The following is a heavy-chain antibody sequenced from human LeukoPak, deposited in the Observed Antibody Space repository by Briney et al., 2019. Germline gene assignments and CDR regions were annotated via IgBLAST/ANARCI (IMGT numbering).Heavy chain of an antibody. D-gene: IGHD6-19*01. J-gene: IGHJ4*02. CDR1: GYTFTGYY. Sequence: GASVKVSCKASGYTFTGYYTHWVRQAPGQGLEWMGWINPNSGGTKYAQKFQGRVTMTRDTSISTAYMELTRLRSDDTAVYYCAREPFSSGWDYWDQGTLVTVSS. CDR3: AREPFSSGWDY. V-gene: IGHV1-2*02. CDR2: INPNSGGT.